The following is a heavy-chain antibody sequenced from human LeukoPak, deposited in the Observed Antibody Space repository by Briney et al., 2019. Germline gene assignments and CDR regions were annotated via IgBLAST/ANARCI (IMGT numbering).Heavy chain of an antibody. D-gene: IGHD2-2*01. Sequence: GGSLRLSCEASGITFSTSDMHWVRQAPGKGLEWVSVIGTAGDTYYADSVKGRFTISRENAKNSLYLQMNSLRAEDTALYYCARDIVVVPAAQNYYYYYMDVWGKGTTVTVSS. CDR1: GITFSTSD. CDR3: ARDIVVVPAAQNYYYYYMDV. J-gene: IGHJ6*03. CDR2: IGTAGDT. V-gene: IGHV3-13*01.